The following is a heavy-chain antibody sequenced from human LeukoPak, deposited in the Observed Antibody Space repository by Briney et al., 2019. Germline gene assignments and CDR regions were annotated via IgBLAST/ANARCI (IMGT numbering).Heavy chain of an antibody. V-gene: IGHV3-15*01. CDR2: IKSKTDGGTT. Sequence: GGSLRLSCAASGFTSNTYATSWVRQAPGKGLEWVGRIKSKTDGGTTDYAAPVKGRFTISRDDSKNTLYLQMNSLKTEDTAVYYCTTVPIAARNWGQGTLVTVSS. D-gene: IGHD6-6*01. J-gene: IGHJ4*02. CDR1: GFTSNTYA. CDR3: TTVPIAARN.